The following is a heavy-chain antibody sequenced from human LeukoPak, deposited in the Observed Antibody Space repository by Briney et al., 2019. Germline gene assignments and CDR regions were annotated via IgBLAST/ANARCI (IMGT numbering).Heavy chain of an antibody. D-gene: IGHD5-24*01. CDR2: IIPIFGTA. V-gene: IGHV1-69*13. CDR3: ARGDGPRAFYFDY. J-gene: IGHJ4*02. CDR1: GGTFSSYA. Sequence: SVKVSCKASGGTFSSYAISWVRQAPGEGLERMGGIIPIFGTANYAQKFQGRVTITADESTSTAYMELSSLRSEDTAVYYCARGDGPRAFYFDYWGQGTLVTVSS.